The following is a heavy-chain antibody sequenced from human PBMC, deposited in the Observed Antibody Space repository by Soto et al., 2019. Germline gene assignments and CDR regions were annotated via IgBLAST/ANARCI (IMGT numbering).Heavy chain of an antibody. CDR1: GGSISSYY. J-gene: IGHJ6*03. CDR3: ARDKDSYYYYYIDV. V-gene: IGHV4-59*01. CDR2: IYYSGST. Sequence: SETLSLTCTVSGGSISSYYWSWIRQPPGKGLEWIGYIYYSGSTNYNPSLKSRVTISVDTSKNQFSLKLSSVAAADTAVYYCARDKDSYYYYYIDVWGKGTTVTGSS.